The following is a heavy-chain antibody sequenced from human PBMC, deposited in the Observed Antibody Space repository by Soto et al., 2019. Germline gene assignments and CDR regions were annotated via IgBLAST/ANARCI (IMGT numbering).Heavy chain of an antibody. D-gene: IGHD2-8*01. CDR3: AREAVDGTKMVYASPIDY. V-gene: IGHV3-30-3*01. Sequence: QVQLVESGGGVVQPGRSLRLSCAASGFMFRNHAMHWVRQAPGKGLDWDSVISFDGANEFSADSVKGRFTISRDNTNNTLYLQITSLRAVETAVYYCAREAVDGTKMVYASPIDYVGQGTLVSVS. J-gene: IGHJ4*02. CDR2: ISFDGANE. CDR1: GFMFRNHA.